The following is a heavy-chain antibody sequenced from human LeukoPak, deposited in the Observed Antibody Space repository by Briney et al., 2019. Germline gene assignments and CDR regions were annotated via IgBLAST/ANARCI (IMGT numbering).Heavy chain of an antibody. Sequence: SQTLSLTCAVSGGSISSGGYSWSWIRQPPGKGLEWIGYIYHSGSTYYNPSLKSRVTTSVDTSKNQFSLRLESVTAADTATYYCAMRFSSSWYSDAFDIWGQGTMVTVSS. CDR2: IYHSGST. CDR3: AMRFSSSWYSDAFDI. J-gene: IGHJ3*02. V-gene: IGHV4-30-2*01. CDR1: GGSISSGGYS. D-gene: IGHD6-13*01.